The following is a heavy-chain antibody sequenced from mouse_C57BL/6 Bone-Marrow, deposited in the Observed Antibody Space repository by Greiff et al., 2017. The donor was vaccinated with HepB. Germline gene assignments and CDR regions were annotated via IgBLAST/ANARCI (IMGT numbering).Heavy chain of an antibody. J-gene: IGHJ2*01. V-gene: IGHV1-52*01. Sequence: QVQLQQPGAELVRPGSSVKLSCKASGYTFTSYWMHWVKQRPIQGLEWIGNIDPSDSETHYNQKFKDKATLTVDKSSSTAYMQLSSLTCEDSAVYYCARGGWEGVDYWGQGTTLTVSS. CDR3: ARGGWEGVDY. CDR1: GYTFTSYW. D-gene: IGHD3-3*01. CDR2: IDPSDSET.